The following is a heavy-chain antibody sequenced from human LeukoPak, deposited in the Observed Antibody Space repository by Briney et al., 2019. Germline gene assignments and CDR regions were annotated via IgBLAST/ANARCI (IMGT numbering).Heavy chain of an antibody. J-gene: IGHJ6*03. Sequence: SQTLSLTCAVSGGSINSGNYYWSWIRQPAGKGLEWIGHISTNGNTSQNPSLKSRVTMSVDTSKNQFSLTLSSVTAADTAVYYCARAFVRGVSSYYFYMDVWGKGATVTISS. CDR2: ISTNGNT. D-gene: IGHD3-10*01. CDR3: ARAFVRGVSSYYFYMDV. V-gene: IGHV4-61*09. CDR1: GGSINSGNYY.